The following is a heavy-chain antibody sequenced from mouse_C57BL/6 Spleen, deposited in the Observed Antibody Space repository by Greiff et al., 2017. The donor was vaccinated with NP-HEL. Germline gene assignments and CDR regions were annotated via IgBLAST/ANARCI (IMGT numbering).Heavy chain of an antibody. V-gene: IGHV5-17*01. Sequence: EVKLMESGGGLVKPGGSLKLSCAASGFTFSDYGMHWVRQAPEKGLEWVAYISSGSSTIYYADTVKGRFTISRDNAKNPLFLQMTSLRSADTALCYSVKPGYNASVSPYYFVSWGQGTTLTVSS. CDR1: GFTFSDYG. CDR2: ISSGSSTI. J-gene: IGHJ2*01. CDR3: VKPGYNASVSPYYFVS. D-gene: IGHD6-2*01.